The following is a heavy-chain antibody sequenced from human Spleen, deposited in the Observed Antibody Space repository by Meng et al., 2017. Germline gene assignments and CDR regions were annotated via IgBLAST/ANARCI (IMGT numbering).Heavy chain of an antibody. D-gene: IGHD6-6*01. Sequence: QVQRQWWRAGLLKPSETLSLTCAVYGGSCSGYYWSWIRQPPGKGLEWIGYIYYSGSTNYNPSLKSRVTISVDTSKNQFSLKLSSVTAADTAVYYCARERKSIAARRNPYFDYWGQGTLVTVSS. CDR2: IYYSGST. V-gene: IGHV4-34*11. J-gene: IGHJ4*02. CDR3: ARERKSIAARRNPYFDY. CDR1: GGSCSGYY.